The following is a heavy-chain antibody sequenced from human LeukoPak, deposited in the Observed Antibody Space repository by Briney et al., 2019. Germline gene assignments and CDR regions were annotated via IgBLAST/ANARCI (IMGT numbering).Heavy chain of an antibody. D-gene: IGHD6-13*01. CDR3: AKDIIAAAGINYFDY. Sequence: GGSLRLSCAASGFTFSDYSMNWVRQAPGKGLEWVSYISSSSSTIHYADSVKGRFTISRDNAKNSLYLQMNSLRAEDTAVYYCAKDIIAAAGINYFDYWGQGTLVTVSS. J-gene: IGHJ4*02. V-gene: IGHV3-48*01. CDR1: GFTFSDYS. CDR2: ISSSSSTI.